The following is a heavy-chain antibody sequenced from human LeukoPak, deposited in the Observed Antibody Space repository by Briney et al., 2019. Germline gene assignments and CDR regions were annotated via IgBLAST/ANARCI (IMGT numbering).Heavy chain of an antibody. V-gene: IGHV4-31*03. CDR3: ARDYGGDYYYYGMDV. D-gene: IGHD4-23*01. CDR2: IYYSGIT. CDR1: GGSISSGGYY. Sequence: PSQTLSLTCTVSGGSISSGGYYWSWIRQHPGKGLEWIGYIYYSGITYYNPSLKSRVTISVDTSKNQFSLKLSSVTAADTAVYYCARDYGGDYYYYGMDVWGQGTTVTVSS. J-gene: IGHJ6*02.